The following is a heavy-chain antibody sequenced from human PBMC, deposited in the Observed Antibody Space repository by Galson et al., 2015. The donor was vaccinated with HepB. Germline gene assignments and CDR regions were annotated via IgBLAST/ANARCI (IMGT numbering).Heavy chain of an antibody. D-gene: IGHD3-9*01. J-gene: IGHJ4*02. V-gene: IGHV3-23*01. Sequence: SLRLSCAASGFIFSSYAMMWFRQAPGQGLEWVSGISSNSGSTYYADSVKGRFTISRDNSKNTLYLQMNSLRAEDTAVFYCAKATNVLRYLPGWGQGALVTVSS. CDR2: ISSNSGST. CDR1: GFIFSSYA. CDR3: AKATNVLRYLPG.